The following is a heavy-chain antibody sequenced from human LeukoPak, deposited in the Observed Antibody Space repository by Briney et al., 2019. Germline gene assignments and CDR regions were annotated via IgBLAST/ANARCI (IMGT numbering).Heavy chain of an antibody. CDR2: IYYSGST. Sequence: SSETLSLTCTVSGGSISSYYWSWIRQPPGKGLEWIGYIYYSGSTNYNPSLKSRVTISVDTSKNQFSLKLSSVTAADTAVYYCARSLTDYYDSSGYYYLDYWGQGTLVTVSS. V-gene: IGHV4-59*01. CDR1: GGSISSYY. D-gene: IGHD3-22*01. CDR3: ARSLTDYYDSSGYYYLDY. J-gene: IGHJ4*02.